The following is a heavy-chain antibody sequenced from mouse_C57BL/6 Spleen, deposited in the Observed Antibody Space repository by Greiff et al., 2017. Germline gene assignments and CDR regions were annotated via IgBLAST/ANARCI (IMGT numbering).Heavy chain of an antibody. V-gene: IGHV1-4*01. D-gene: IGHD1-1*01. CDR1: GYTFTSYT. CDR2: INPSSGYP. CDR3: ARALFYYYGSSYAMDY. Sequence: VQVVESGAELARPGASVKMSCKASGYTFTSYTMHWVKPRPGQGLEWIGYINPSSGYPKYNQKFKDKATLTADKSSSTAYMQLSSLTSEDSAVYYCARALFYYYGSSYAMDYWGQGTSVTVSS. J-gene: IGHJ4*01.